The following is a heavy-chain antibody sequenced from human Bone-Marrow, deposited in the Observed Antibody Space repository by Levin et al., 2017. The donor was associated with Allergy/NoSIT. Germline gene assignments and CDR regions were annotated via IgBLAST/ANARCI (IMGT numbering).Heavy chain of an antibody. CDR1: GFTFSDYY. J-gene: IGHJ6*03. CDR3: ARDREVLTGYYYYYYMDG. V-gene: IGHV3-11*05. CDR2: ISSSSSYT. D-gene: IGHD3-9*01. Sequence: GESLKISCAASGFTFSDYYMSWIRQAPGKGLEWVSYISSSSSYTNYADSVKGRFTISRDNAKNSLYLQMNSLRAEDTAVYYCARDREVLTGYYYYYYMDGWGKGTTVTVSS.